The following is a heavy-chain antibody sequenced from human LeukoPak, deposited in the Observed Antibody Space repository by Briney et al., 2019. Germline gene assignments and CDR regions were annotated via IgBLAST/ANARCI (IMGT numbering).Heavy chain of an antibody. Sequence: PSETLSLTRTVSGGSVSSGSYYWSWIRQPPGKGLEWIGYIYYSGSTNYNPSLKSRVTISVDTSKNQFSLKLSSVTAADTAVYYCARAVVVGPYFDYWGQGTLVTVSS. J-gene: IGHJ4*02. CDR1: GGSVSSGSYY. CDR2: IYYSGST. CDR3: ARAVVVGPYFDY. V-gene: IGHV4-61*01. D-gene: IGHD1-26*01.